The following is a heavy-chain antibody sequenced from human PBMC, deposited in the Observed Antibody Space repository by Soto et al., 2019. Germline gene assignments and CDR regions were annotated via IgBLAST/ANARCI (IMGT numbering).Heavy chain of an antibody. CDR2: INPKSRGT. CDR3: ARVTLKAGNWFDP. CDR1: GYTFTDYF. V-gene: IGHV1-2*02. Sequence: QVQLVQSGAEVKKPGASVKVSCKASGYTFTDYFIHWVRQAPGQGFEWMGWINPKSRGTNYAQKFQGRVTMTRDTSNSTAYMALRGLRSDDTAVYYCARVTLKAGNWFDPWGQGTLVTVSS. J-gene: IGHJ5*02.